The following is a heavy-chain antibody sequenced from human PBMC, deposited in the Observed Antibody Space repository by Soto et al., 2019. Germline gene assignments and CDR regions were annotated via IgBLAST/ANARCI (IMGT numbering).Heavy chain of an antibody. D-gene: IGHD2-15*01. V-gene: IGHV4-59*01. CDR2: IYSSGST. J-gene: IGHJ6*02. Sequence: SETLSLTCTVSGGSISSYYWSWIRQPPGKGLEWIGYIYSSGSTNYNPSLKGRVTMSLDTSKNQVSLNVTSVTAADTAVYYCARHLTYCSAGSCYSDFPYYGMDVWGQGTTVTVS. CDR1: GGSISSYY. CDR3: ARHLTYCSAGSCYSDFPYYGMDV.